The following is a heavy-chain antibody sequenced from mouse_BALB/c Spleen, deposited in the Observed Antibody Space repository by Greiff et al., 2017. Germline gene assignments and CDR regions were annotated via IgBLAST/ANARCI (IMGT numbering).Heavy chain of an antibody. J-gene: IGHJ4*01. Sequence: EVMLVESGGGLVQPGGSLKLSCAASGFTFSSYTMSWVRQTPEKRLEWVAYISSGSSTIYYADTVKGRFTISRDNPKNTLFLQMTSLRSEDTAMYYCARSNYYGSYYYAMDYWGQGTSVTVSS. V-gene: IGHV5-12-2*01. CDR1: GFTFSSYT. CDR3: ARSNYYGSYYYAMDY. D-gene: IGHD1-1*01. CDR2: ISSGSSTI.